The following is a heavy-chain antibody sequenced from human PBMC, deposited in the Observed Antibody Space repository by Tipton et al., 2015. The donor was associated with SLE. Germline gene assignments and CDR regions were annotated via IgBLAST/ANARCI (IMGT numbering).Heavy chain of an antibody. CDR2: FYSGGRR. D-gene: IGHD5-24*01. J-gene: IGHJ3*01. CDR1: GFTLRSYE. CDR3: ARGRRDGFKHDAFDL. V-gene: IGHV3-66*01. Sequence: SLRLSCDVSGFTLRSYEMSWVRQAPGEGLEWVSVFYSGGRRDYADSVKARFTISRDHSVNTLFLQMNSLTDADTAMYYCARGRRDGFKHDAFDLWGQGTMVTVS.